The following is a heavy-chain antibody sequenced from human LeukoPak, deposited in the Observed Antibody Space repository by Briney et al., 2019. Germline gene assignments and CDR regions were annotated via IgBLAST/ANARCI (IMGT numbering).Heavy chain of an antibody. V-gene: IGHV3-30*09. D-gene: IGHD3-3*01. J-gene: IGHJ4*02. CDR3: ATGGKFDFWSGYHIDN. Sequence: GGSLRLSCEVSGFTFSSNAMHWVRQAPGKGLEWVAVISYDGSNKNFADSVKGRFAVSRDNSKHTLYLHMNSLRSDDTAMYYCATGGKFDFWSGYHIDNWGQGALVTVSS. CDR2: ISYDGSNK. CDR1: GFTFSSNA.